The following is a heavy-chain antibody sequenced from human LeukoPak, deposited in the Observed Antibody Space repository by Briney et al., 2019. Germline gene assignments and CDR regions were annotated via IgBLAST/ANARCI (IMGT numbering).Heavy chain of an antibody. CDR2: TSSSGGGI. D-gene: IGHD1-26*01. CDR3: ARAVGADA. CDR1: GFTYSSYS. Sequence: GGSLRLSCAASGFTYSSYSFHWVRQAPGKGLEWVSYTSSSGGGIYYADSVKGRFTISRDNAKNSLYLQMNSLRAEDTAVYYCARAVGADAWGQGTLVTVSS. V-gene: IGHV3-48*03. J-gene: IGHJ5*02.